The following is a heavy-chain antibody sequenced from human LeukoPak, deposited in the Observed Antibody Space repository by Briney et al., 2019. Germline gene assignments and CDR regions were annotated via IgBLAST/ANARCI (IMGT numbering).Heavy chain of an antibody. Sequence: VASVKVSCKASGYTFNNYGISWVRQAPGQGLEWVGWISAYNGDTNYAQKLQDRVTMTTDTSTRTAYMELRSLRSDDTAVYYCGRPGYCSGGSCYWVMVYWGQGTLVTVSS. CDR2: ISAYNGDT. CDR3: GRPGYCSGGSCYWVMVY. CDR1: GYTFNNYG. V-gene: IGHV1-18*01. D-gene: IGHD2-15*01. J-gene: IGHJ4*02.